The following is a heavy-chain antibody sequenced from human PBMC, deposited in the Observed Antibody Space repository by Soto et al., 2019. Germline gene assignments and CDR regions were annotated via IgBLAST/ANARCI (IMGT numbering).Heavy chain of an antibody. D-gene: IGHD2-21*02. CDR3: ARGGHVVVVTAAFDY. CDR2: VNPSGGHT. Sequence: QVQLMQSGAEVKKPGASVKVSCKASGDTFTDYYIHWVRQAPGQGLEWMGTVNPSGGHTTYAQHFLGRVTMTRDASTSTIYIELNSLTSDDTAVYYCARGGHVVVVTAAFDYWGQGTLVTVSS. V-gene: IGHV1-46*01. CDR1: GDTFTDYY. J-gene: IGHJ4*02.